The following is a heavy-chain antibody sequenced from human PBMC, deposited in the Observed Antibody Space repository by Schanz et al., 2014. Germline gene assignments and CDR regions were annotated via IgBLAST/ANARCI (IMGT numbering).Heavy chain of an antibody. J-gene: IGHJ4*02. V-gene: IGHV3-7*01. CDR2: IKQDGIEK. CDR3: ARDKGGYYPFDY. D-gene: IGHD3-3*01. CDR1: GFTFSAHA. Sequence: EVLLVDSGGGLVQPGGSLRLSCGASGFTFSAHAMSWVRQAPGKGPEWVANIKQDGIEKYYVDSVKGRFTISRDNAKNSLYLQMNSLTADDTAVYYCARDKGGYYPFDYWGRGTLVTVSS.